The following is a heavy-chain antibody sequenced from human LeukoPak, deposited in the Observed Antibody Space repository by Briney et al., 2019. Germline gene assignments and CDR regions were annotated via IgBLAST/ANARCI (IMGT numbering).Heavy chain of an antibody. V-gene: IGHV1-69*04. J-gene: IGHJ5*02. CDR2: IIPILGIA. CDR1: GGTFSSYA. D-gene: IGHD2-2*01. CDR3: ARGGLGYCSSTSCSTRRWFDP. Sequence: ASVKVSCKASGGTFSSYAISWVRQAPGQGLEWMGRIIPILGIANYAQKFQGRVTTTADKSTSTAYMELSSLRSEDTAVYYCARGGLGYCSSTSCSTRRWFDPWGQGTLVTVSS.